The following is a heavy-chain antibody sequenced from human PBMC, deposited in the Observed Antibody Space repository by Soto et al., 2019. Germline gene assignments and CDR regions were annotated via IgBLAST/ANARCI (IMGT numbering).Heavy chain of an antibody. CDR2: ISGSGGST. V-gene: IGHV3-23*01. Sequence: GGSLRLSCAASGFTFSSYAMSWVRQAPGKGLEWVSAISGSGGSTYYADSVKGRFTISRDNSKNNRYRQMNSLGAEDTAVYYCAKVSKPDNYYYYYYMDVWGKGTTVTVSS. CDR1: GFTFSSYA. CDR3: AKVSKPDNYYYYYYMDV. J-gene: IGHJ6*03.